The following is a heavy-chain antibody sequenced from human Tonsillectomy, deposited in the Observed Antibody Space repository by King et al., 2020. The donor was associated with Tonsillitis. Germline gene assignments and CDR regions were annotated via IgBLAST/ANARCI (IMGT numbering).Heavy chain of an antibody. CDR2: VYNSGSI. CDR3: ARVMHDFWSGVYPFYYMDV. V-gene: IGHV4-59*01. D-gene: IGHD3-3*01. Sequence: VQLQESGPGLVKSSGTLSLTCTVSGGSIKNYYWSWIRQPPGKGLEWIAYVYNSGSIKYNPSLESRATISVDTSKIQFSLKVSSVTAADTAVYYCARVMHDFWSGVYPFYYMDVWGKGTTVTVSS. J-gene: IGHJ6*03. CDR1: GGSIKNYY.